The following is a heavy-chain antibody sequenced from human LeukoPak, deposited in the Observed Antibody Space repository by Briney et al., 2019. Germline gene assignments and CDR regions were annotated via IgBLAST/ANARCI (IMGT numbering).Heavy chain of an antibody. D-gene: IGHD4-17*01. Sequence: PGGSLRLSCAASGFTFSSYGMSWVRQAPGKGLEWVSAISGSGGSTYYADSVKGRFTISRDNSKNTLYLQMNSLRAEDTAVYYCAKEVRVTTVTTPHFYYYYMDVWGQGTTVTISS. V-gene: IGHV3-23*01. CDR2: ISGSGGST. J-gene: IGHJ6*03. CDR1: GFTFSSYG. CDR3: AKEVRVTTVTTPHFYYYYMDV.